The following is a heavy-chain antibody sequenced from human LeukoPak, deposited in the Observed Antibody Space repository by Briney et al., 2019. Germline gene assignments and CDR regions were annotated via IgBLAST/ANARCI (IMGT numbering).Heavy chain of an antibody. CDR3: AKDLIA. D-gene: IGHD2-21*01. V-gene: IGHV3-53*05. J-gene: IGHJ5*02. Sequence: GGSLRLSCAASGFTVSNYYMSWVSQAPGKGLEWVSVIYSDDRTYHADSVKGRFTISRDNSKNTLYLQMNSLRAEDTAVYYCAKDLIAWGQGTLVTVSS. CDR2: IYSDDRT. CDR1: GFTVSNYY.